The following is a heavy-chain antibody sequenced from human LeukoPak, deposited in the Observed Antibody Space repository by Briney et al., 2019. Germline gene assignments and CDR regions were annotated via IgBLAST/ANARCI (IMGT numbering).Heavy chain of an antibody. V-gene: IGHV1-18*01. CDR3: ARHKTQKYSSRGYNAFDI. J-gene: IGHJ3*02. CDR2: ISAYNGNT. D-gene: IGHD6-13*01. CDR1: GYTFTSYG. Sequence: ASVKVSCKASGYTFTSYGISWARQAPGQGLEWMGWISAYNGNTNYAQKLQGRVTMTTDTSTSTAYMELRSLRSDDTAVYYCARHKTQKYSSRGYNAFDIWGQGTMVTVSS.